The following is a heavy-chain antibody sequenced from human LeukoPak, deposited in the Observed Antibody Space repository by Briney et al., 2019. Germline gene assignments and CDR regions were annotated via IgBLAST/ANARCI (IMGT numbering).Heavy chain of an antibody. D-gene: IGHD6-19*01. V-gene: IGHV3-74*01. J-gene: IGHJ4*02. CDR3: ASYSSGWYRDRNYFDY. CDR2: INSDGSST. CDR1: GFTFSSYW. Sequence: GGSLRLSCAASGFTFSSYWMHWVRQAPGKGLVWVSRINSDGSSTSYADSVKGRFTISRDNAKNTLYLQMNSLRAEDTVVYYCASYSSGWYRDRNYFDYWGQGTLVTVSS.